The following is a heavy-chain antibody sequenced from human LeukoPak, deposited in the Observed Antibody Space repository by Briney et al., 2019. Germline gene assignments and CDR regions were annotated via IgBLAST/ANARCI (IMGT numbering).Heavy chain of an antibody. J-gene: IGHJ4*02. Sequence: GGSLRLSCAASGFTVSSNYMSWVRQAPGKGLEWVSAISGSGGSTYYADSVKGRFTISRDNSKNTLYLQMNSLRAGDTAVYYCAKDNPLRPPTNPDYWGQGTLVTVSS. CDR2: ISGSGGST. D-gene: IGHD5-12*01. V-gene: IGHV3-23*01. CDR3: AKDNPLRPPTNPDY. CDR1: GFTVSSNY.